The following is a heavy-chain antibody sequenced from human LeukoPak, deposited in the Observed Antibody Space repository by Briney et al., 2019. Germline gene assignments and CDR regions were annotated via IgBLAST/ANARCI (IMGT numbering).Heavy chain of an antibody. Sequence: SVKVYCNASGGTFTSYAISWVRQSPGQGLEWIGRIIPILGIANYAQKFQGRVTITADKSTSTAYMELSSLRSEDTTVYYCARDSLEMATKAIYYYYGMDVWGQGTTVTVSS. CDR1: GGTFTSYA. D-gene: IGHD5-24*01. J-gene: IGHJ6*02. V-gene: IGHV1-69*04. CDR3: ARDSLEMATKAIYYYYGMDV. CDR2: IIPILGIA.